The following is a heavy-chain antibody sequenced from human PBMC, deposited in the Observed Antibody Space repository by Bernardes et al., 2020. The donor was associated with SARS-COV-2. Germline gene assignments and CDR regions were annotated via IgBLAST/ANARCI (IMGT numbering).Heavy chain of an antibody. D-gene: IGHD4-17*01. CDR1: GFTFSSYS. Sequence: GGSLRLSRAASGFTFSSYSMNWVRQAPGKGLEWVSSISSSSSYIYYADSVKGRFTISRDNAKNSLYLQMNSLRAEDTAVYYCARDGGDYGDYLSDYWGQGTLVTVSS. J-gene: IGHJ4*02. V-gene: IGHV3-21*01. CDR3: ARDGGDYGDYLSDY. CDR2: ISSSSSYI.